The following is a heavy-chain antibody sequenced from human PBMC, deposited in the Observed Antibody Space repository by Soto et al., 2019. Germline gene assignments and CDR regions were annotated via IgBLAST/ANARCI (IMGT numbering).Heavy chain of an antibody. V-gene: IGHV4-4*07. CDR3: AGIGEDVYYGMDV. CDR2: IYSRGDA. D-gene: IGHD2-21*01. CDR1: GGSMRSYY. J-gene: IGHJ6*02. Sequence: SETLSLTCSVSGGSMRSYYWNWLRQPAGKGLEWIGRIYSRGDANYNPSVKSRVTMSVDTSKNEFSLRLNSVTAADTAVYYCAGIGEDVYYGMDVWGQGTTVTVSS.